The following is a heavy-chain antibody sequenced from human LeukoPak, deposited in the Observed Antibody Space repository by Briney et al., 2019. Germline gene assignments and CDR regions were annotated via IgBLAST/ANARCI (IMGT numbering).Heavy chain of an antibody. V-gene: IGHV3-48*01. CDR1: GFTFSSYS. CDR2: ISSSSSTI. CDR3: AGASAFGVVYYYYYYYMDV. J-gene: IGHJ6*03. Sequence: GGSLRLSCAASGFTFSSYSMNWVRQAPGKGLEWVSYISSSSSTIYYADSVKGRFTISRDNAKNSLYLQMNSLRAEDTAVYYCAGASAFGVVYYYYYYYMDVWGKGTTVTVSS. D-gene: IGHD3-3*01.